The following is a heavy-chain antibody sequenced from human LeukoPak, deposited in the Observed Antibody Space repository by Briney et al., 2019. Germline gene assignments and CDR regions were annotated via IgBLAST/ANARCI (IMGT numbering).Heavy chain of an antibody. CDR2: IYHSGST. V-gene: IGHV4-4*02. CDR3: ARVSSGWYGHAFDI. J-gene: IGHJ3*02. Sequence: PSETLSLTCAVSGGSISSSNWWSWVRQPPGKGLEWIGEIYHSGSTNYNPSLKSRVTISVDKSKNQFSLKLSSVTAADTAVYYCARVSSGWYGHAFDIWGQGTMVTVSS. CDR1: GGSISSSNW. D-gene: IGHD6-19*01.